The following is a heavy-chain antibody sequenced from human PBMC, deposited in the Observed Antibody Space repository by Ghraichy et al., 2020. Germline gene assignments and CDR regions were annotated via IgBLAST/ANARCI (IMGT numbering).Heavy chain of an antibody. J-gene: IGHJ4*02. CDR1: GYSISSGYY. D-gene: IGHD5-18*01. Sequence: SQTLSLTCAVSGYSISSGYYWGWIRQPPGKGMEWIGIMYHSGTTHYNPSLKSRVIMSVDTSKNQFSLRLSSVTAADTAIYYCARVAHSYVGYFDFWGQGTLVTVSS. V-gene: IGHV4-38-2*01. CDR2: MYHSGTT. CDR3: ARVAHSYVGYFDF.